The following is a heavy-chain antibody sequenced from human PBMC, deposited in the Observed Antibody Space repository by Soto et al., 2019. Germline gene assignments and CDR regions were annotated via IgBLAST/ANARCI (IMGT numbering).Heavy chain of an antibody. CDR2: TYFRSRWYN. CDR1: GDSVSSNTAA. Sequence: SQTLSLTCAISGDSVSSNTAAWHWTRQSPSRGLEWLGRTYFRSRWYNDYAVSVKSRITINADTSKNQFSLHLNSVSPEDTAVYYCARDLESGYSNYYYYKYFWGKGNTVIGSS. V-gene: IGHV6-1*01. J-gene: IGHJ6*03. CDR3: ARDLESGYSNYYYYKYF. D-gene: IGHD5-12*01.